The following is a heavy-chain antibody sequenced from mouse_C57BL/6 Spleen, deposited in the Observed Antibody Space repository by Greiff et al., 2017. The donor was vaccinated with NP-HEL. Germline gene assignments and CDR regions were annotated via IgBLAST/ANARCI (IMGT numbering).Heavy chain of an antibody. CDR2: IYPGSGST. CDR1: GYTFTSYW. CDR3: ARGELTGTEGFDY. Sequence: QVHVKQPGAELVKPGASVKMSCKASGYTFTSYWITWVKQRPGQGLEWIGDIYPGSGSTNYNEKFKSKATLTVDTSSSTAYMQLSSLTSEDSAVYYCARGELTGTEGFDYWGQGTTLTVSS. V-gene: IGHV1-55*01. D-gene: IGHD4-1*01. J-gene: IGHJ2*01.